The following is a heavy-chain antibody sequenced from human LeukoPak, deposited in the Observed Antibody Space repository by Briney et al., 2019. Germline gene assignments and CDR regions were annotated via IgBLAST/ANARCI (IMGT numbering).Heavy chain of an antibody. CDR2: ISSSGSTI. J-gene: IGHJ4*02. CDR1: GFTFSTYE. Sequence: GGSLRLSCAAAGFTFSTYEMNWVRQAPGKGLEWVSYISSSGSTIYYADSVKGRFTISRDNAKNSLYLQMNSLRAEDTAVYYCARDSSYYGSGSFSDWGQGTLVTVSS. V-gene: IGHV3-48*03. D-gene: IGHD3-10*01. CDR3: ARDSSYYGSGSFSD.